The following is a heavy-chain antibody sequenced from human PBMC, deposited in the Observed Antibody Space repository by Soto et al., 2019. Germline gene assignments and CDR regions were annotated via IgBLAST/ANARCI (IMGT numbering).Heavy chain of an antibody. Sequence: QVQLVQSGAEVKKPGSSVKVSCKASGGTFSSYAISWVRQAPGQGLEWMGGIIPIFGTANYAQKFQGRVTIPADESTSTAYMELSSLRSEDTAVYYCAGVYYYGSGSYYPYYYGMDVWGQGTTVTVSS. CDR2: IIPIFGTA. CDR3: AGVYYYGSGSYYPYYYGMDV. J-gene: IGHJ6*02. V-gene: IGHV1-69*12. D-gene: IGHD3-10*01. CDR1: GGTFSSYA.